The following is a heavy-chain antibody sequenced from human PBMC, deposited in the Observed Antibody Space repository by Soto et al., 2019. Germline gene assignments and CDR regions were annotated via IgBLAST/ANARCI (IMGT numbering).Heavy chain of an antibody. CDR1: GFTFSSYS. D-gene: IGHD2-15*01. V-gene: IGHV3-48*01. Sequence: GGSLRLSCAASGFTFSSYSMNWVRQAPGKGLEWVSYISSSSSTIYYADSVKGRFTISRDNAKNSLYLQMNSLRAEDTAVYYCARTLGYCSGGSCWTPYYYYYYMDVWGKGTTVTVSS. CDR3: ARTLGYCSGGSCWTPYYYYYYMDV. CDR2: ISSSSSTI. J-gene: IGHJ6*03.